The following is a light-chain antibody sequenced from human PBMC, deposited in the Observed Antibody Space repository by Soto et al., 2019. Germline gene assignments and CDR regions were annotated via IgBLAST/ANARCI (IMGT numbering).Light chain of an antibody. J-gene: IGKJ1*01. CDR1: QSISSW. CDR2: DAS. CDR3: QQYNRYSWT. Sequence: IEITQTPSTLSSSVGDRFTITCLASQSISSWLAWYQQKPGKAPNLLISDASSLESGVPSRFSGSGSGTEFTLTISSLQPDDFGTYYCQQYNRYSWTFGQGTKV. V-gene: IGKV1-5*01.